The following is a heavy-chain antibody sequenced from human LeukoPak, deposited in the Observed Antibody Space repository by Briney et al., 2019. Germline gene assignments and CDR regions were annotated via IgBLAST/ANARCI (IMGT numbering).Heavy chain of an antibody. V-gene: IGHV3-74*01. D-gene: IGHD3-22*01. CDR3: ASYGRTMMGFDY. J-gene: IGHJ4*02. Sequence: GGSLRLSCAASGFTFSSYWMHWVRQAPGKGLVWVSRINSDGSSTSYADSVKGRFTISRDNAKNTLYLQMNSLRAEDAAVYYCASYGRTMMGFDYWGQGTLVTVSS. CDR2: INSDGSST. CDR1: GFTFSSYW.